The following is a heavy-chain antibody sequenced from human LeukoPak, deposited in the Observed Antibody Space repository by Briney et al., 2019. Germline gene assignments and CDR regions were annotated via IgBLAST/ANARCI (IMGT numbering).Heavy chain of an antibody. CDR1: GYTFTGYY. CDR2: INPSSGGT. Sequence: ASVKVSCKASGYTFTGYYMHWVRQAPGQGLEWMGWINPSSGGTNYAQKFQGRVTMTRDTSISTAYMELSRLRSDDTAVYYCARYSSRTAKPFNYYYYMDVWGKGTTVTVSS. CDR3: ARYSSRTAKPFNYYYYMDV. D-gene: IGHD6-13*01. J-gene: IGHJ6*03. V-gene: IGHV1-2*02.